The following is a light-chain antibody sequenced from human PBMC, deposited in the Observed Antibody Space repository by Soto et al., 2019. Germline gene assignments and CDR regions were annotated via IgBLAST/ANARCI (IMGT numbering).Light chain of an antibody. J-gene: IGKJ1*01. CDR3: QQYGSSPT. Sequence: DIVMTQSPGTLSLSPGERATLSCRASQSVSSNYLAWYQQKPDQAPRLIIYDVSGGATGIPDRFSGSGSGTAFTLTISSLQPEDSAVYYCQQYGSSPTFGQGTKVEIK. V-gene: IGKV3-20*01. CDR2: DVS. CDR1: QSVSSNY.